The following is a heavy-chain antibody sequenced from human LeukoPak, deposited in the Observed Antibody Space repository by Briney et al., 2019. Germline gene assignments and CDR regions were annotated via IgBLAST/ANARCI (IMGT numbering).Heavy chain of an antibody. J-gene: IGHJ3*02. CDR3: AKDGLSSSWPRDAFDI. CDR1: GFTVSSNY. D-gene: IGHD6-13*01. CDR2: ISGSGGST. Sequence: GGSLRLSCAASGFTVSSNYMSWVRQAPGKGLEWVSAISGSGGSTYYADSVKGRFTISRDNSKNTLYLQMNSLRAEDTAVYYCAKDGLSSSWPRDAFDIWGQGTMVTVSS. V-gene: IGHV3-23*01.